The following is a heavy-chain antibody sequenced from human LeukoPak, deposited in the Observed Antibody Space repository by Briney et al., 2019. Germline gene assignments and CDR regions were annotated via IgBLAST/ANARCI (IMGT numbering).Heavy chain of an antibody. Sequence: QSGGSLRLSCAASGFTFSSYAMSWVRQAPGKGLEWVSGISGSGGSTYYADSVKGRFTISRDNSKNTLYLQMNSLRAEDTAVYYCARVPAAMTSYYYGKDVWGQGTTVTVSS. D-gene: IGHD2-2*01. CDR1: GFTFSSYA. J-gene: IGHJ6*02. V-gene: IGHV3-23*01. CDR3: ARVPAAMTSYYYGKDV. CDR2: ISGSGGST.